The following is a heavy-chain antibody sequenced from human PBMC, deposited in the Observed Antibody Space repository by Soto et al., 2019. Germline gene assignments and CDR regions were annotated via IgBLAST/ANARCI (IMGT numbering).Heavy chain of an antibody. D-gene: IGHD2-15*01. J-gene: IGHJ4*02. V-gene: IGHV4-34*01. CDR1: GGSFSGYY. CDR3: ARDEDCSGGSCQGLSFDY. CDR2: INHSGST. Sequence: QVQLQQWGAGLLKPSETLSLTCAVYGGSFSGYYWSWIRQPPGKGRGWIGEINHSGSTNYTPSLKSRVTISVDTSKNQLSLKLSSVTAADTAVYYCARDEDCSGGSCQGLSFDYWGQGTLVTVSS.